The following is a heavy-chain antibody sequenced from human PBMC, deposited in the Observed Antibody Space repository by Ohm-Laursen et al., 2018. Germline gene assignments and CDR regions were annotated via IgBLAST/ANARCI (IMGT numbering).Heavy chain of an antibody. CDR3: AKDLKPQFRWYFDL. Sequence: GTLSLTCTVSGASISSGGYYWSWIRQHPGKGLEWIGYFYYSGNTNYNPSLKSRVTISVDTSKNQFSLKLSSVTAADTALYYCAKDLKPQFRWYFDLWGQGTMVTVSS. V-gene: IGHV4-61*08. J-gene: IGHJ3*01. CDR1: GASISSGGYY. D-gene: IGHD6-13*01. CDR2: FYYSGNT.